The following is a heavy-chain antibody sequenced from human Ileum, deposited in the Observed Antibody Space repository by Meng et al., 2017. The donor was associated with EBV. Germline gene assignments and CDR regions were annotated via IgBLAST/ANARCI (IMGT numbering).Heavy chain of an antibody. CDR3: ARGDGSHFF. J-gene: IGHJ4*02. Sequence: VTLVGAGGGLVQPGGSLRPSCAASGFNFSIYWMHWVRQAPGKGLVWVSHINSDGSATTYADSVKGRFTISRDNAKNTVYLQMNSLRAEDTAVYYCARGDGSHFFWGQGTLVTVSP. D-gene: IGHD5-24*01. CDR2: INSDGSAT. V-gene: IGHV3-74*01. CDR1: GFNFSIYW.